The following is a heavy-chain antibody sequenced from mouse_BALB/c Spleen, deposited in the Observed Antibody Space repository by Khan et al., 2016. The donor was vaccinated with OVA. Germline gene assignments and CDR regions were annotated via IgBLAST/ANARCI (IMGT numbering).Heavy chain of an antibody. Sequence: QVQLKESGPGLVAPSQSLSITCTVSGFSLTSYGVHWVRQPPGKGLEWLGVIWAGGSTNYNSALMSRLSLSKDNSKSKVSLKINSLQTDDTARYYWARLEDIWGQGTTLTVSS. J-gene: IGHJ2*01. V-gene: IGHV2-9*02. CDR2: IWAGGST. CDR3: ARLEDI. CDR1: GFSLTSYG. D-gene: IGHD1-3*01.